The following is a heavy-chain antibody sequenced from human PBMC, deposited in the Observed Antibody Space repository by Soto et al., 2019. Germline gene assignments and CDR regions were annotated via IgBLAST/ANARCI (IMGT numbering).Heavy chain of an antibody. CDR1: GFTFSSYA. CDR3: ANGGFLEWLLRYYFDY. V-gene: IGHV3-30-3*01. Sequence: QVQLVESGGGVVQPGRSLRLSCAASGFTFSSYAMHWVRQAPGKGLEWVAVISYDGSNKYYADSVKGRFTISRDNSKNTLYLQMNSLRAEDTAVYYCANGGFLEWLLRYYFDYWGQGTLVTVSS. CDR2: ISYDGSNK. J-gene: IGHJ4*02. D-gene: IGHD3-3*01.